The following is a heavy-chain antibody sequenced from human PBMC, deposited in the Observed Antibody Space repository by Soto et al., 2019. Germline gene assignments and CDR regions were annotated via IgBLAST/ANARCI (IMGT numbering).Heavy chain of an antibody. CDR3: AREGDDVLRFLEWLSDGGRYFDY. J-gene: IGHJ4*02. CDR1: GYSISSGYY. D-gene: IGHD3-3*01. Sequence: TSETLSLTCAVSGYSISSGYYWGWIRQPPGKGLEWIGTSYHSGSTYYNPSLKSRVTISVDTSKNQFSLKLSSVTAADTAVYYCAREGDDVLRFLEWLSDGGRYFDYWGQGTLVTVSS. V-gene: IGHV4-38-2*02. CDR2: SYHSGST.